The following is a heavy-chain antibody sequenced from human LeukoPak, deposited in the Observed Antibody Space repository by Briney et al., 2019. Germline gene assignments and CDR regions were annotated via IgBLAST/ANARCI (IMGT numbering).Heavy chain of an antibody. Sequence: KPSETLSLTCTVSGGSISSYYWSWIRQPPGKGLEWSGYIYYSGSTNYNPSLKSRVTISVDTSKNQFSLKLSSVTAADTAVYYCAREGDGSPYYFDYWGQGTLVTVSS. V-gene: IGHV4-59*01. CDR3: AREGDGSPYYFDY. J-gene: IGHJ4*02. CDR2: IYYSGST. D-gene: IGHD5-24*01. CDR1: GGSISSYY.